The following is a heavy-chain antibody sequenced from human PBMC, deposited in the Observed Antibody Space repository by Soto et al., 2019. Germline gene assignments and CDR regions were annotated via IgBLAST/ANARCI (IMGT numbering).Heavy chain of an antibody. Sequence: QVQLVQSGAEVKKPGASEKVSCKASGYTFTSYGISWVRQAPGQGLEWMGWISAYNGNTNYAQKLQGRVTMTTDTSTSTAYMELRSLRSDDTAVYYCARVYLSQYYYDSSALGFDPWGQGTLVTVSS. CDR1: GYTFTSYG. CDR3: ARVYLSQYYYDSSALGFDP. D-gene: IGHD3-22*01. CDR2: ISAYNGNT. J-gene: IGHJ5*02. V-gene: IGHV1-18*01.